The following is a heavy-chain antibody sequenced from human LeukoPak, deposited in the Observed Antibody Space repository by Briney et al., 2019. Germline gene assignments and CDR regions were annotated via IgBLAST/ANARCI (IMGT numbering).Heavy chain of an antibody. CDR3: ARVRRDDILTGYYFAVDYYGMDV. V-gene: IGHV1-3*01. D-gene: IGHD3-9*01. J-gene: IGHJ6*02. CDR2: INAGNGNT. CDR1: GYTFTSYA. Sequence: ASVKVSCKASGYTFTSYAMHWVRQAPGQRLEWMGWINAGNGNTKYSQKFQGRVTITRDTSASTAYMELSSLRSEDTAVYYCARVRRDDILTGYYFAVDYYGMDVWGQGTTVTVSS.